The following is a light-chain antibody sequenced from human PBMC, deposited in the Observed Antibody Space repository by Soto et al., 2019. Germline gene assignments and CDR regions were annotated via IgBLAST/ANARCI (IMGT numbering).Light chain of an antibody. J-gene: IGLJ2*01. CDR2: EVY. CDR3: ISYVTSNVVV. CDR1: RDDVGGYNY. V-gene: IGLV2-8*01. Sequence: QSVLTQPPSASGSPGQSVTISCTGTRDDVGGYNYVSWFQHHPGKAPKLMIYEVYKRPSGVPARFSGSKSGNTASLTVSGLQAGDEAIYYCISYVTSNVVVFGGGTKLTVL.